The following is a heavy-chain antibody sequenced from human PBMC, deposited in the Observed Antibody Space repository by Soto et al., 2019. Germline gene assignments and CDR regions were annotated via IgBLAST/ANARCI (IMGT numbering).Heavy chain of an antibody. D-gene: IGHD3-16*01. CDR2: IYTSGST. CDR3: ARLGTNGQTLDY. V-gene: IGHV4-4*07. J-gene: IGHJ4*02. Sequence: LSLTCTVSGGSISDYFWTWIRQPAGKGLEWIGRIYTSGSTNYSPSLKSRVTMSVDTSKNQFSLKLSSVTAADTAVYYCARLGTNGQTLDYWGQGTLVTVSS. CDR1: GGSISDYF.